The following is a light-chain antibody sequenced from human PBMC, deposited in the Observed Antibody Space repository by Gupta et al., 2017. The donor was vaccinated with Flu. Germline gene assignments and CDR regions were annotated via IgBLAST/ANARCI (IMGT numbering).Light chain of an antibody. J-gene: IGKJ5*01. CDR1: QVISSY. CDR2: AAS. CDR3: QQYNSYPFT. Sequence: AILMNQPSSSSAAATGDRVTITCRASQVISSYLAWYQQKPGKAPKLLIYAASTLQSGVPSRFSGSGSGTDFTLTISCLQSEDFATYYCQQYNSYPFTFGQGTRLEIK. V-gene: IGKV1-8*01.